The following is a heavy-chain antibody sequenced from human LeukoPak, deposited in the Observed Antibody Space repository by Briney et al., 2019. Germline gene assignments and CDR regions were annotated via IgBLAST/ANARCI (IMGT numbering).Heavy chain of an antibody. CDR3: ASRSGGYYPYAMDV. CDR1: GFTFSSYA. V-gene: IGHV3-23*01. Sequence: GGSLRLSCAASGFTFSSYAMSWVRQAPGKGLEWVSAISGSGGSTYYADSVKGRFTISRDNSKNTLYLQMNSLRAEDTAVYYCASRSGGYYPYAMDVWGQGTTVTVSS. J-gene: IGHJ6*02. D-gene: IGHD3-22*01. CDR2: ISGSGGST.